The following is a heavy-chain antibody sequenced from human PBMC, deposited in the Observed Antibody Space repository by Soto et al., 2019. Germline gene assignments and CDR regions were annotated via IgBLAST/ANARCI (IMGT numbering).Heavy chain of an antibody. V-gene: IGHV4-59*08. CDR3: VRQGIDYLHGLVDV. CDR2: VYYTGDT. D-gene: IGHD4-17*01. J-gene: IGHJ6*02. Sequence: QVQLQQSGPRLVKPSETLSLTCTVSSGPDRSHNWGWIRQPPGRGLEWIGYVYYTGDTAYNPSLRGRVTISADTSTKDISLTLNSVTEADTAVYYGVRQGIDYLHGLVDVWGQGTTVSVSS. CDR1: SGPDRSHN.